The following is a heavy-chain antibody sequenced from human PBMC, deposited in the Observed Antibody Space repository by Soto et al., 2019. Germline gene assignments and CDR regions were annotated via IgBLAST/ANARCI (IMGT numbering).Heavy chain of an antibody. J-gene: IGHJ4*02. V-gene: IGHV4-30-4*01. D-gene: IGHD3-22*01. CDR2: IYYSGST. CDR1: GGSISSGDYY. CDR3: ARAPLHYYYDSSGLIDY. Sequence: PSETLSLTCTVSGGSISSGDYYWSWIRQPPGKGLEWIGYIYYSGSTYYNPSLKSRVTISVDTSKNRFSLKLSSVTAADTAVYYCARAPLHYYYDSSGLIDYWGQGTLVTVSS.